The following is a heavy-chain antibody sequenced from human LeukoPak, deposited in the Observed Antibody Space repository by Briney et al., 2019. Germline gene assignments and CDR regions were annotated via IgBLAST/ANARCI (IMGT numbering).Heavy chain of an antibody. CDR1: GFTFSSYW. V-gene: IGHV3-7*05. CDR3: ARDIAVAGRYPYYFDY. J-gene: IGHJ4*02. CDR2: IKQDGSEK. Sequence: GGSLRLSCAASGFTFSSYWMSWVRQAPGKGLEWVANIKQDGSEKYYVDSVKGRFTISRDNAKNSLSLQMNSLRAEDTAVYYCARDIAVAGRYPYYFDYWGEGTLVTVSS. D-gene: IGHD6-19*01.